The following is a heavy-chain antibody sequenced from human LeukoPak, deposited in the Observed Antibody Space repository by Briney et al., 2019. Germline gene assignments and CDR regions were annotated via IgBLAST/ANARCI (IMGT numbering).Heavy chain of an antibody. CDR3: THRVRGSGSHHF. V-gene: IGHV2-5*02. J-gene: IGHJ4*02. CDR2: IYWDDDK. Sequence: SGPTLVKPTHSLILTCTYSGLALTTSAVGVGWIRQPPGKALEWLALIYWDDDKRYSPSLKSRLTITKDTSKSQVVLTMTNMDPVDTATYYCTHRVRGSGSHHFWGQGTLVTVSS. CDR1: GLALTTSAVG. D-gene: IGHD3-10*01.